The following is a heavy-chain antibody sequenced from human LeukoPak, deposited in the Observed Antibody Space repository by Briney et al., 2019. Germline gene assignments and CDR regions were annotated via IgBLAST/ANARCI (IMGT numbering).Heavy chain of an antibody. CDR2: IYYSGST. CDR3: ARHVRSTYCSGGSCYPDY. D-gene: IGHD2-15*01. Sequence: PSETLSLTCTVSGGSISSYYWSWIRQPPGKGLEWIGYIYYSGSTNYNPSLKSRVTISVDTSKNQFSLKLSSVTAADTAVYYCARHVRSTYCSGGSCYPDYWGQGTLVTVSS. J-gene: IGHJ4*02. CDR1: GGSISSYY. V-gene: IGHV4-59*08.